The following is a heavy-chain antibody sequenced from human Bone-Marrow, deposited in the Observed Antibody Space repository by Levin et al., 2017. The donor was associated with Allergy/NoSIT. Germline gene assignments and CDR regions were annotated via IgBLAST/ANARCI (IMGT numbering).Heavy chain of an antibody. D-gene: IGHD3-16*01. CDR1: GFTFSTYA. J-gene: IGHJ4*02. CDR3: GKAHYVWGSFHPLDY. CDR2: ISYDGSDK. Sequence: PGGSLRLSCAASGFTFSTYAMHWVRQAPGKGLEWVAVISYDGSDKYFADSVKGRFIISRDNSKNTLYLQMNSLRVEDTAVYYCGKAHYVWGSFHPLDYWGQGTLVTVSS. V-gene: IGHV3-30*18.